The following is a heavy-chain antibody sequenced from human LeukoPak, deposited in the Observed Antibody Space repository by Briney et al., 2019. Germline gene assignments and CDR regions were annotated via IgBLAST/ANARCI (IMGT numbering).Heavy chain of an antibody. CDR3: ARAQGDTTYYEFWSGYYTPLLDY. J-gene: IGHJ4*02. Sequence: SETLPLTCTVSGGSISSGYYYWSWLRQPPGKGLEWMGYIYYSGSTNYNPSLKSRVTISVDSSKNQCYLNLSSVTAADTAVYYCARAQGDTTYYEFWSGYYTPLLDYWGQGTLVSVSS. CDR2: IYYSGST. CDR1: GGSISSGYYY. V-gene: IGHV4-61*01. D-gene: IGHD3-3*01.